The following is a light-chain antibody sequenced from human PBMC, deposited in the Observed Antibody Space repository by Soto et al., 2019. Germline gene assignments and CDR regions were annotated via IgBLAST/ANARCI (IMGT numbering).Light chain of an antibody. CDR1: SSDVGAYNL. Sequence: QSVLTQPASVSGSPGQSITISCSGTSSDVGAYNLVSWYQQFPGKAPKLMIFEVSQRPSGVSSRFSGSKSGSTASLTISGLQADEEADYYCCSFAGGRNVFGTGTKVTVL. V-gene: IGLV2-23*02. J-gene: IGLJ1*01. CDR3: CSFAGGRNV. CDR2: EVS.